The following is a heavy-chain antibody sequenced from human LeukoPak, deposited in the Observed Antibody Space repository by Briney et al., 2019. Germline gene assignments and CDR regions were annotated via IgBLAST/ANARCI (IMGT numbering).Heavy chain of an antibody. CDR2: IWYDGSNK. D-gene: IGHD5-12*01. J-gene: IGHJ4*02. CDR1: GFTFSSYG. Sequence: GRSLRLSCAASGFTFSSYGMHWVRQAPGKGLEWVAVIWYDGSNKYYADSVKGRFTISRDNSKNTLYLQMNSLGAEDTAVYYCARGVDIVATIAFDYWGQGTLVTVSS. V-gene: IGHV3-33*01. CDR3: ARGVDIVATIAFDY.